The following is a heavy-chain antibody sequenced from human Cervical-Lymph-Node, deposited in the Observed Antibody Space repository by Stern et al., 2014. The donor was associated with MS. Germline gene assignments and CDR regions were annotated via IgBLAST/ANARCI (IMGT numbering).Heavy chain of an antibody. V-gene: IGHV1-69*01. Sequence: VQLVASGGEVKRPGSSVTVSCKSSGYTFSDHSISWLRQAPGHGLEWVGGIIPIFGAADHARMFQGRVTITADESTTTSYMELSSLRSEDTAMYYCARGAYCGGDCYWGWFDSWGQGTLVTVSS. J-gene: IGHJ5*01. CDR1: GYTFSDHS. CDR3: ARGAYCGGDCYWGWFDS. D-gene: IGHD2-21*02. CDR2: IIPIFGAA.